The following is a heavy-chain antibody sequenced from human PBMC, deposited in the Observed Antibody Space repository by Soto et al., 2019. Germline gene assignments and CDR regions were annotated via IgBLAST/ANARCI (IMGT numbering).Heavy chain of an antibody. CDR2: IYYSGST. Sequence: SETLSLTCTVSGGSISSYYWSWIRQPPGKGLEWIGYIYYSGSTKYNPSLKSRVTISVDTSKNQFSLKLSSVTAADTAVYYCAREFTISSGWSLGFDYWGQGTLVTV. D-gene: IGHD6-19*01. CDR1: GGSISSYY. V-gene: IGHV4-59*01. J-gene: IGHJ4*02. CDR3: AREFTISSGWSLGFDY.